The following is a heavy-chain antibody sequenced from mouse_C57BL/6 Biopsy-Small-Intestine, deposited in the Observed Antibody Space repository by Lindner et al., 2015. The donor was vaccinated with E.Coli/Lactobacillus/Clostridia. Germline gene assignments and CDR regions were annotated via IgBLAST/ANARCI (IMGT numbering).Heavy chain of an antibody. CDR3: ATGFDY. V-gene: IGHV5-17*01. CDR2: ISSGSSTI. Sequence: VQLQESGGGLVKPGGSLKLSCVASGLTFSDYGMHWVRQAPEKGLEWVAYISSGSSTIYYADTVKGRFTISRDNAKNTLFLQMTSLRSEDTAMYYCATGFDYWGQGTTLTVSS. J-gene: IGHJ2*01. D-gene: IGHD4-1*01. CDR1: GLTFSDYG.